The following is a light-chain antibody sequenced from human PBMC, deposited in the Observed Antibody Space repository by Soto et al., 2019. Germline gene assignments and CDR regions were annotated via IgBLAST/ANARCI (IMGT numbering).Light chain of an antibody. CDR3: SSYTSSSTPWV. Sequence: QSVLTQPASVSGSPGQSITISCTGTSSDVGGYNYVSWYQQHPDKAPKLMIYEVSNRPSGVSNRFSGSKSGNTASLTISWLQAEDEADYYCSSYTSSSTPWVFGGGTKVTVL. J-gene: IGLJ3*02. CDR1: SSDVGGYNY. CDR2: EVS. V-gene: IGLV2-14*01.